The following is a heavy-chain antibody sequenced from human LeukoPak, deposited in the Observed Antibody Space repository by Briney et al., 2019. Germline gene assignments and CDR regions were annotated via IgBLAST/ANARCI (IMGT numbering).Heavy chain of an antibody. J-gene: IGHJ3*02. Sequence: GGSLRLSCSASGFPFNKYAVHWVRQAPGKGLEYVSGIYFNGGNTYYADSVKGRFTISRDNSKNTLYLQMNSLRPEDTSIFYCVKTIVSLGGLIRTDAFDIWGQGTMVTVSS. CDR1: GFPFNKYA. D-gene: IGHD4/OR15-4a*01. V-gene: IGHV3-64D*08. CDR3: VKTIVSLGGLIRTDAFDI. CDR2: IYFNGGNT.